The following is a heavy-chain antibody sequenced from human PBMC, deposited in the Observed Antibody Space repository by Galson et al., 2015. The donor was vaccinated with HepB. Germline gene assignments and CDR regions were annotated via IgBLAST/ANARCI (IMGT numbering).Heavy chain of an antibody. CDR3: TTGALFRGYHYMDG. V-gene: IGHV3-53*01. J-gene: IGHJ6*03. CDR1: GFTGSTNY. CDR2: IHGAGIT. D-gene: IGHD3-10*01. Sequence: SLRLSCAVSGFTGSTNYMSWVRQAPGKGLDWVSLIHGAGITMYAESVKGRFTISRDNSKNTMYLQMNSLRAEDTAVYYCTTGALFRGYHYMDGWGKGTTVTVSS.